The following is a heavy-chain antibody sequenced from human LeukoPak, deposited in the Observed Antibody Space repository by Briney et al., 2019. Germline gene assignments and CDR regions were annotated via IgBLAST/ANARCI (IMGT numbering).Heavy chain of an antibody. CDR1: GFTFSSYG. CDR3: ARGGGSYRPYYFDY. D-gene: IGHD1-26*01. CDR2: IWYDGSNK. Sequence: GGSLRLSCAASGFTFSSYGMHWVRQAPGKGLEWVAVIWYDGSNKYYADSVKGRFTISRDNSKNTLYLQMNSLRAEDTAVYYCARGGGSYRPYYFDYWGQGTLVTVFS. J-gene: IGHJ4*02. V-gene: IGHV3-33*01.